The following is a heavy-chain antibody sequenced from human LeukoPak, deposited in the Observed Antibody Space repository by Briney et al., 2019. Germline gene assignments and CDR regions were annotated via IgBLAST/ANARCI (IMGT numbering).Heavy chain of an antibody. D-gene: IGHD2-2*02. J-gene: IGHJ4*02. CDR2: ISSSTGTI. V-gene: IGHV3-48*01. CDR3: VRSIVVMSAVTPYYFDY. CDR1: GFTFSYFS. Sequence: PGGSLRLSCAASGFTFSYFSMNWVRQAPGKRLEWVSYISSSTGTIYYADSVRGRFTIYRDNAKNSLYLQMNSLRAEDTAVYYGVRSIVVMSAVTPYYFDYWGQGTLVTVSS.